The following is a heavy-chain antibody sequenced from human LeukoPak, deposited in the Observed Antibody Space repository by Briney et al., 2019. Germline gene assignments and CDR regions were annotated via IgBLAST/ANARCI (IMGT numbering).Heavy chain of an antibody. CDR1: GYTLTDYY. CDR3: ARDVVAGVWQQPRY. Sequence: ASVKVSCKASGYTLTDYYMHWVRQAPGQGLEWMGIINPSGGSTSYAQKFQGRVTMTRDTSTSTVYMELSSLRSEDMAVYYCARDVVAGVWQQPRYWGQGTLVTVSS. D-gene: IGHD6-13*01. V-gene: IGHV1-46*01. CDR2: INPSGGST. J-gene: IGHJ4*02.